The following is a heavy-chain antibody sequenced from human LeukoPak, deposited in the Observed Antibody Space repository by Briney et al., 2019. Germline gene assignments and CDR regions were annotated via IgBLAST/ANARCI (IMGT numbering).Heavy chain of an antibody. CDR1: GYTFTGYC. D-gene: IGHD4-17*01. J-gene: IGHJ4*02. CDR3: ARDYYGDTELDY. Sequence: ASVKVSCKASGYTFTGYCMHWVRQAPGQGLEWMGWINPNSGGTNYAQKFQGRVTMTRDTSISTAYMELSRLRSDDTAVYYCARDYYGDTELDYWGQGTLVTVSS. CDR2: INPNSGGT. V-gene: IGHV1-2*02.